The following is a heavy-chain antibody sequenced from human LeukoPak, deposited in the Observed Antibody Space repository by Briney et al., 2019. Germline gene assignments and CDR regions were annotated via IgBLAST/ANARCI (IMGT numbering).Heavy chain of an antibody. J-gene: IGHJ4*02. CDR2: IYTSGST. CDR1: GGSISSYY. D-gene: IGHD6-13*01. V-gene: IGHV4-4*07. Sequence: SETLSLTCAVSGGSISSYYWSWIRQPAGKGLEWIGRIYTSGSTNYNPSLKSRVTMSVDTSKNQFSLKLSSVTAADTAVYYCARDSVVAAAYGSLDYWGQGTLVTVSS. CDR3: ARDSVVAAAYGSLDY.